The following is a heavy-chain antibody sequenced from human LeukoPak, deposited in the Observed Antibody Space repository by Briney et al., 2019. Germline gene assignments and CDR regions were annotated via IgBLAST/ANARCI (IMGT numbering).Heavy chain of an antibody. CDR1: GFTFSSYS. CDR3: ARVGGNSWYQYPEIDY. D-gene: IGHD6-13*01. V-gene: IGHV3-21*01. J-gene: IGHJ4*02. CDR2: ISSSSSYI. Sequence: GGSLRLSCAASGFTFSSYSMNWVRQAPGKGLEWVSSISSSSSYIYYADSVKGRFTISRDNAKNSLYLQMNGLRAEDTAVYYCARVGGNSWYQYPEIDYWGQGTLVTVSS.